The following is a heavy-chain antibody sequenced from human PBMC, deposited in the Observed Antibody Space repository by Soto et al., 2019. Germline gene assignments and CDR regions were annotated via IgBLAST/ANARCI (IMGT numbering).Heavy chain of an antibody. CDR1: GGSISSGYYY. CDR2: IYYSGST. CDR3: GSYLRGPNWFDP. Sequence: SETLSLTCSVSGGSISSGYYYWSWIRQPPGKGLEWIGNIYYSGSTYYNPSLKSRVTISVDTSKNQFSLKLSSVTAADTAVYYCGSYLRGPNWFDPWGQGTLLTVSS. V-gene: IGHV4-30-4*01. J-gene: IGHJ5*02.